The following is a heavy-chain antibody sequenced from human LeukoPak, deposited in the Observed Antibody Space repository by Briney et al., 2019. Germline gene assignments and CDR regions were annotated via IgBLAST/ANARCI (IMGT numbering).Heavy chain of an antibody. J-gene: IGHJ6*02. D-gene: IGHD1-7*01. V-gene: IGHV3-30-3*01. Sequence: PGGSLRLSCAASGFTFSSYAMHWVRQAPGKGLEGVAVISYDGSNKYYADSVKGRFTISRDNSKNTLYLQMNSLRAEDTVVYYCAREVGVTGTTRYYYYGMDVWGQGTTVTVSS. CDR3: AREVGVTGTTRYYYYGMDV. CDR2: ISYDGSNK. CDR1: GFTFSSYA.